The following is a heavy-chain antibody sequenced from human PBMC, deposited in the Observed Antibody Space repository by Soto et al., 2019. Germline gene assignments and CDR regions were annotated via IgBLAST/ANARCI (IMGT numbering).Heavy chain of an antibody. V-gene: IGHV4-39*01. CDR1: GGSISSSSYY. Sequence: SETLSLTCTVSGGSISSSSYYWGWIRQPPGKGLEWIGSIYYSGSTYYNPSLKSRVTISVDTSKNQFSLKLSSVTAADTAVYYCARHLLGYCSGGSCSYMDVWGKGTTVTVSS. CDR2: IYYSGST. CDR3: ARHLLGYCSGGSCSYMDV. J-gene: IGHJ6*03. D-gene: IGHD2-15*01.